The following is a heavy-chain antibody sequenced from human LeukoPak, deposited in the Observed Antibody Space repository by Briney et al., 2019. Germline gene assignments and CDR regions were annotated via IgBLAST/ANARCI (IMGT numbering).Heavy chain of an antibody. J-gene: IGHJ4*02. CDR3: ARAVVLRFLEWLPHYFDY. Sequence: SETLSLTCTVSGGSISSSTYYWGWIRQPPGKGLEWIGTIYYSGSTSYNPSLESRVTTFVDTSKNQFSLKLSSVTAADTAVYYCARAVVLRFLEWLPHYFDYWGQGTLVTVSS. V-gene: IGHV4-39*01. D-gene: IGHD3-3*01. CDR1: GGSISSSTYY. CDR2: IYYSGST.